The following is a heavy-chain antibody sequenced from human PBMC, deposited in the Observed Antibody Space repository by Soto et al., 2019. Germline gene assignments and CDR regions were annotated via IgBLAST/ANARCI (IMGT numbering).Heavy chain of an antibody. V-gene: IGHV1-69*01. CDR2: IIPIFGTA. CDR3: ARAKDYGEPVDLDY. J-gene: IGHJ4*02. Sequence: QVQLVQSGAEVRKPGSSVRVSCKASGGSFNRHTISWVRQAPGQGLEWMGGIIPIFGTANHAQKFQGRVTIIADESTSTAYMELSSLRSEDTAVYYCARAKDYGEPVDLDYWGQGTLVTVSS. CDR1: GGSFNRHT. D-gene: IGHD4-17*01.